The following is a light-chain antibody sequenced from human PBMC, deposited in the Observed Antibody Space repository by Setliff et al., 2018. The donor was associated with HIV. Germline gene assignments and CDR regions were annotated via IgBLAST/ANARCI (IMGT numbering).Light chain of an antibody. Sequence: QSVLTQPASVSGSPGQSITISCTGTISDVGSYNLVSWYQQHPGKAPKLMIYDVSKRPSGVSNRFPGSKSGNTASLTISGLQAEDEADYFCCSYVSSNPHYVFGTGTKVTVL. CDR3: CSYVSSNPHYV. CDR2: DVS. J-gene: IGLJ1*01. V-gene: IGLV2-23*02. CDR1: ISDVGSYNL.